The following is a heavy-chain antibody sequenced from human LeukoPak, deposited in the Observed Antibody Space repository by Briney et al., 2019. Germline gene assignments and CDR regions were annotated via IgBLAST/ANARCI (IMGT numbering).Heavy chain of an antibody. Sequence: PGGSLRLSCAASGFTFSSYSMNWVRQAPGKGLERVSSISSSSSYIYYADSVKGRFTISRDNAKNSLYLQMNSLRAEDTAVYYCARRLSTQTYYDFWSGYSYAFDIWGQGTMVTVSS. V-gene: IGHV3-21*01. CDR1: GFTFSSYS. CDR3: ARRLSTQTYYDFWSGYSYAFDI. J-gene: IGHJ3*02. D-gene: IGHD3-3*01. CDR2: ISSSSSYI.